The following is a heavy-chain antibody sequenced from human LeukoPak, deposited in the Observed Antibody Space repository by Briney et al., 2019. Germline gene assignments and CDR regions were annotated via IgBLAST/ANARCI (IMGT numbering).Heavy chain of an antibody. CDR3: ARRRGYDFFFDY. D-gene: IGHD3-3*01. CDR1: GGSISSSSYY. CDR2: IYYSGST. J-gene: IGHJ4*02. Sequence: SETLSLTCTVSGGSISSSSYYWGWIRQPPGKGLEWIGSIYYSGSTYYNPSLKSRVTIFVDTSKNQFSLKLSSVTAADTAVYYCARRRGYDFFFDYWSQGTLVTVSS. V-gene: IGHV4-39*01.